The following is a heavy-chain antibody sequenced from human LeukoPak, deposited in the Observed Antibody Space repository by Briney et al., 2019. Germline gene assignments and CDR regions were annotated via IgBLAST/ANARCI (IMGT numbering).Heavy chain of an antibody. CDR2: IIPIFGIA. CDR1: GGTFSSYA. V-gene: IGHV1-69*04. CDR3: AREPHIVVVTAIPSWFDP. Sequence: SVKVSCKASGGTFSSYAISWVRQAPGQGLEWMRRIIPIFGIANYAQKFQGRVTITADKSTGTAYMELSSLRSEDTAVYYCAREPHIVVVTAIPSWFDPWGQGTLVTVSS. D-gene: IGHD2-21*02. J-gene: IGHJ5*02.